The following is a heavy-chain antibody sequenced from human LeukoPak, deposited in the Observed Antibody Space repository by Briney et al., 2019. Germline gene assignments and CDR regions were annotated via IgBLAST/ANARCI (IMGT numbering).Heavy chain of an antibody. CDR1: GGSISKYY. V-gene: IGHV4-4*07. CDR3: ASGYGSGSNLY. J-gene: IGHJ4*02. D-gene: IGHD3-10*01. CDR2: IFTSGSA. Sequence: SETLSLTCTVSGGSISKYYLSWIRQPAGKGLEWIGRIFTSGSATSGSSLKSRVTMSADTSKNQFSLNLSSVTAADTAVYFCASGYGSGSNLYWGQGTQVTVSS.